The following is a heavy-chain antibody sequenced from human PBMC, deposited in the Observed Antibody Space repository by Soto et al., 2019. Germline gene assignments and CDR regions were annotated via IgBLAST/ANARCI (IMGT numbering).Heavy chain of an antibody. J-gene: IGHJ4*02. CDR1: GFTFNSYG. CDR2: LAYHGRNE. V-gene: IGHV3-30*18. CDR3: AKSYWPSINAVLTSAIDH. Sequence: PVGSLRLSCAASGFTFNSYGMYWIRQAPGKGLEWVAGLAYHGRNEYYAHSVKGRFTTSRDNSNSTLFLQMNSLRPEDTAVYYCAKSYWPSINAVLTSAIDHWGRGTLVTVSS. D-gene: IGHD2-2*01.